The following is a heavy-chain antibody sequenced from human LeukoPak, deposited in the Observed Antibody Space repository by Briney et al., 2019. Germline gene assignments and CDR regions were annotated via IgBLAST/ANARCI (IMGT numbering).Heavy chain of an antibody. V-gene: IGHV3-7*01. J-gene: IGHJ4*02. Sequence: GGSLRLSCAASGFTFSSYWMSWVRQAPGKGLEWVANIKQDGSEKYYVDSVKGRFTISRDNAKNSLYLQMNSLRAEDTAVYYCARGARSVVPAASFDYWGQGTLVTVS. CDR1: GFTFSSYW. CDR2: IKQDGSEK. D-gene: IGHD2-2*01. CDR3: ARGARSVVPAASFDY.